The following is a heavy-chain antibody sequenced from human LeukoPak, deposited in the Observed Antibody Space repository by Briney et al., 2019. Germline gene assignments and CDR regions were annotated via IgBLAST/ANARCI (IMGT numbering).Heavy chain of an antibody. Sequence: PGGSRRLSCAASRFTFSSYAMSWVRQAPGKGLEWVSVISGSGGSTYYADSVKGRFTISRDNSKNTLYLQMNSLRAEDTAVYYCARRNGYYFDYWGQGTLVTVSS. CDR2: ISGSGGST. D-gene: IGHD2-8*01. CDR1: RFTFSSYA. CDR3: ARRNGYYFDY. V-gene: IGHV3-23*01. J-gene: IGHJ4*02.